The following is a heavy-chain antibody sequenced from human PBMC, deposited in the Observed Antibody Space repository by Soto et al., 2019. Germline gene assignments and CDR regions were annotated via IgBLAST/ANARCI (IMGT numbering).Heavy chain of an antibody. J-gene: IGHJ6*02. CDR1: GFTFSSYS. V-gene: IGHV3-21*01. D-gene: IGHD6-19*01. CDR3: ARDAPTYSSGWYSIAYYYYYGMDV. CDR2: ISSSSSYI. Sequence: PGGSLRLSCAASGFTFSSYSMNWVRQAPGKGLEWVSSISSSSSYIYYADSVKGRFTISRDNAKNSLYLQMNSLRAEDTAVYYCARDAPTYSSGWYSIAYYYYYGMDVWGQGTTVTVSS.